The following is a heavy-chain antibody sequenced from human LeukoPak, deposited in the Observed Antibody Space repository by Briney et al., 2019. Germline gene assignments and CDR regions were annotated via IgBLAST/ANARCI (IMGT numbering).Heavy chain of an antibody. V-gene: IGHV4-59*01. J-gene: IGHJ3*02. CDR3: AREACYYDSSGYYYPDAFDI. D-gene: IGHD3-22*01. CDR2: IYYSGST. Sequence: PSETLSLTCTVSGGSISSYYWSWIRQPPGKGLEWIGYIYYSGSTNYNPSLKSRVTISVDTSKNQFSLKLSSVTAADTAVYYCAREACYYDSSGYYYPDAFDIWGQGTMVTVSS. CDR1: GGSISSYY.